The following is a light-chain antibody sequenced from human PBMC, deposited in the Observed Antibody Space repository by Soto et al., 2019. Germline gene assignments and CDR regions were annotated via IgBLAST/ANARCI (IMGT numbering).Light chain of an antibody. CDR3: QQYDSSPRT. Sequence: EIVFTQSPGTLSFSPGERATLSCRASQSVGTNYLAWFQQKPGQAPRLLIYATSTRATGIPDRFSGSGSGTDFTLTITRLEPEDFAVYYCQQYDSSPRTFGQGTKVDIK. CDR1: QSVGTNY. J-gene: IGKJ1*01. CDR2: ATS. V-gene: IGKV3-20*01.